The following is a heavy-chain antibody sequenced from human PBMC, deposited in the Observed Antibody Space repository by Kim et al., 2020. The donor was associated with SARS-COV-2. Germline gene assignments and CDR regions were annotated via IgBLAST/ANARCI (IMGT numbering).Heavy chain of an antibody. CDR3: ARGRGGTGAVFGY. V-gene: IGHV3-53*01. J-gene: IGHJ4*02. D-gene: IGHD3-16*01. Sequence: YADSVKGRFTIARDNSKTTVCLQMNSLRVEETAVYFCARGRGGTGAVFGYWGQGTLVTVSS.